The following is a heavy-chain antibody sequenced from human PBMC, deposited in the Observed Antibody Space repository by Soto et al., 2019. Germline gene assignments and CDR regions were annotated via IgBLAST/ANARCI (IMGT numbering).Heavy chain of an antibody. CDR3: ARRYYYGSGSYYSASYYYYGMDV. V-gene: IGHV4-34*01. CDR2: INHSGST. D-gene: IGHD3-10*01. CDR1: GGSFSGYY. J-gene: IGHJ6*02. Sequence: SETLSLTCAVYGGSFSGYYWSWIRQPPGKGLEWIGEINHSGSTNYNPSLKSRVTISVDTSKNQFSLKLSSVTAADTAVYYCARRYYYGSGSYYSASYYYYGMDVWGQGTTVTVSS.